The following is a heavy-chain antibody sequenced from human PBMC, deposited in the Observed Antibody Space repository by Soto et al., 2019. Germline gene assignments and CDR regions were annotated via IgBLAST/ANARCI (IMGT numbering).Heavy chain of an antibody. Sequence: QVQLVESGGGVVQPGRSLRLSCAASGFTFSSYGMHWVRQAPGKGLEWVAVISYDGSNKYYADSVKGRFTISRDNSKNTLYLQMNSLRAEDTAVYYCAKDKRSSVLRYFDWLLFLGDGWGQGTLVTVSS. CDR3: AKDKRSSVLRYFDWLLFLGDG. CDR2: ISYDGSNK. J-gene: IGHJ4*02. V-gene: IGHV3-30*18. D-gene: IGHD3-9*01. CDR1: GFTFSSYG.